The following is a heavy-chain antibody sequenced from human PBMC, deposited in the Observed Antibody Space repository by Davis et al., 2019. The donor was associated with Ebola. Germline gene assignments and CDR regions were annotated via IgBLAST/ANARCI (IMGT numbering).Heavy chain of an antibody. Sequence: ASVKVSCKASGYTFRDYYMNWVRQAPGHGLERMGWINPNSGVTTYAQKFQGRVTMTRDRSINTAYMELSSLTSDDTATYFCASGDTHEFWGRGTLITVSS. CDR2: INPNSGVT. CDR1: GYTFRDYY. J-gene: IGHJ4*02. CDR3: ASGDTHEF. V-gene: IGHV1-2*02. D-gene: IGHD2-15*01.